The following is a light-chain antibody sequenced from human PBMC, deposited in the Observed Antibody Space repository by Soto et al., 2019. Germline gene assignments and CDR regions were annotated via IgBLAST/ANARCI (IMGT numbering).Light chain of an antibody. Sequence: EMVLTQSPATLSLSPGERATLSFRARQSVIDYVAWYQQKPGQAPRLLIYDASTRATGIPARFSGSGSGTDFTLSISSLLHEDFAVYYCQQRCNCPPCTFCQGTKLEI. CDR2: DAS. J-gene: IGKJ1*01. V-gene: IGKV3-11*01. CDR1: QSVIDY. CDR3: QQRCNCPPCT.